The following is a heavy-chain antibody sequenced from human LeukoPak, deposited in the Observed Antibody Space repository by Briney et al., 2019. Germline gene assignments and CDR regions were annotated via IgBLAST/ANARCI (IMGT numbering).Heavy chain of an antibody. CDR1: GGSISSGDYY. D-gene: IGHD5-24*01. Sequence: PSETLSLTCTVSGGSISSGDYYWSWIRQPPGKGLEWIGYIYYSGSTYYNPPLKSRVTISVDTSKNQFSLKLSSVTAADTAVYYCARETRRRWLQFNWFDPWGQGTLVTVSS. V-gene: IGHV4-30-4*01. J-gene: IGHJ5*02. CDR2: IYYSGST. CDR3: ARETRRRWLQFNWFDP.